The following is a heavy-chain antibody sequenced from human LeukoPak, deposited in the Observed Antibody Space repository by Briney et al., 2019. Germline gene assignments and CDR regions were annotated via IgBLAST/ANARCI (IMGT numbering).Heavy chain of an antibody. Sequence: PGGSLRLSCAASGFTFSSYEMNWVRQAPGKGLEWVSYISSSGSTIYYADSVKGRFTISRDNAKNSLYLQMNSLRAEDTAVYYCARDGGYSYGYGPTRFDYWGQGTLVTVSS. CDR2: ISSSGSTI. CDR1: GFTFSSYE. J-gene: IGHJ4*02. D-gene: IGHD5-18*01. CDR3: ARDGGYSYGYGPTRFDY. V-gene: IGHV3-48*03.